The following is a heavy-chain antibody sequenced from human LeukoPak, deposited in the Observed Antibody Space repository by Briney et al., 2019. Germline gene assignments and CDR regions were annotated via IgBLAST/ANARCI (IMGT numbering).Heavy chain of an antibody. CDR1: GGSLSSSYYY. CDR3: AREADRWFDP. CDR2: MYNSGSN. V-gene: IGHV4-39*07. J-gene: IGHJ5*02. Sequence: SETLSLTCTVSGGSLSSSYYYWGWIRQPPGKGLEWIGSMYNSGSNDYNPSLESRVTISVDTSKNQFSLKLSSVTAADTAVYYCAREADRWFDPWGQGTLVTVSS.